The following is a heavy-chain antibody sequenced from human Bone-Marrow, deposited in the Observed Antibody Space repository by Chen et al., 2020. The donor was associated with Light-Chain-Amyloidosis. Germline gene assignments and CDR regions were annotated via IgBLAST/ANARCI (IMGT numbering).Heavy chain of an antibody. J-gene: IGHJ4*02. D-gene: IGHD5-18*01. Sequence: GRLVESGGGVVQPGGAMRLSCAAYGCVFSTYGFQWVRRAPGKGLEWVAFIRFDGSDKYYVDSVKGRFTISRDDSKNTVYLQMSRLRVEDTAMYYCAQLYSYGRPFNHWGQGTLVSVSS. V-gene: IGHV3-30*02. CDR1: GCVFSTYG. CDR3: AQLYSYGRPFNH. CDR2: IRFDGSDK.